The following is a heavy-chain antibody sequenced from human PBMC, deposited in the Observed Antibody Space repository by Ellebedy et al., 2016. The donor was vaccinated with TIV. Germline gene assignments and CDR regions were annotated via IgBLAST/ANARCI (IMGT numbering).Heavy chain of an antibody. CDR2: ISTDGSTA. CDR3: ARGQGWIDY. J-gene: IGHJ4*02. D-gene: IGHD6-19*01. V-gene: IGHV3-74*01. CDR1: GFTFSSYW. Sequence: GESLKISXAASGFTFSSYWMHWVRQAPGKGLVWVSRISTDGSTALYADSVKGRFTISRDNAKNTLYLQMNSLRVEDTAVYYCARGQGWIDYWGQGTLVTVSS.